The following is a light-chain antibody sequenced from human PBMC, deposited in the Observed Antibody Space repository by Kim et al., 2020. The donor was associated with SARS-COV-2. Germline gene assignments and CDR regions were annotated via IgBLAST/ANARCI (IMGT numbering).Light chain of an antibody. V-gene: IGLV2-8*01. CDR1: SSDIGGYNF. CDR2: EVN. J-gene: IGLJ2*01. Sequence: QSALTQPPSAFGSPGQSVTISCTGTSSDIGGYNFVAWYQQHPGKAPKVMIYEVNKRPSGVPDRFSGSKSGNTASLTVSGLQAEDEADYYCSSYAGRQNLVFGGGTQLTV. CDR3: SSYAGRQNLV.